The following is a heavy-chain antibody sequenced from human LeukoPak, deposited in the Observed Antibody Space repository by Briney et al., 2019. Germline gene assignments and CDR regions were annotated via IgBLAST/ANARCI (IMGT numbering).Heavy chain of an antibody. V-gene: IGHV3-7*01. CDR2: INPGGSET. D-gene: IGHD1-26*01. Sequence: RGSLRLSCAPSGFAFRTYWMSWVRQAPGKELEWAASINPGGSETYYAESLKGRFTISTDKAMNSFFLQMNNLRDDDTAVYYCARLMGDRTIYDYWGQGALVTVSS. CDR1: GFAFRTYW. J-gene: IGHJ4*02. CDR3: ARLMGDRTIYDY.